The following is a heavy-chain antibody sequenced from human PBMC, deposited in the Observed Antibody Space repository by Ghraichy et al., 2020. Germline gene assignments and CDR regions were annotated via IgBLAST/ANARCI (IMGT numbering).Heavy chain of an antibody. CDR2: TTGSGVST. V-gene: IGHV3-23*01. CDR3: ARGPYGTAAQILDY. CDR1: GFTFKNYA. D-gene: IGHD2-21*02. J-gene: IGHJ4*02. Sequence: GGSLRLSCAASGFTFKNYAMSWVRQAPGKGLEWVSATTGSGVSTYYADSVKGRFTISRDNSKNTLVLQMNSLRAEDTAVYYCARGPYGTAAQILDYWGQGALVTVSS.